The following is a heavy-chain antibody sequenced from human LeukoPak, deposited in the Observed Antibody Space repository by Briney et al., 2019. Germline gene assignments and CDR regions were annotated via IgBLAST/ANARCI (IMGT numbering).Heavy chain of an antibody. V-gene: IGHV4-4*09. D-gene: IGHD6-19*01. J-gene: IGHJ4*02. Sequence: SETLSLTCTVSGGSISSYYWSWIRQPPGKGLEWIGYIYTSGSTNYNPSLKSRVTISVDTSKNQFSLKLSSVTAADTAVYYCARDTAVAGIDYWGQGTLVTVSS. CDR3: ARDTAVAGIDY. CDR1: GGSISSYY. CDR2: IYTSGST.